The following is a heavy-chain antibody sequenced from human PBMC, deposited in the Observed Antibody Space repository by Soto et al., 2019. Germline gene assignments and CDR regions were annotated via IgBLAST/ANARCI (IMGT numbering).Heavy chain of an antibody. J-gene: IGHJ4*02. Sequence: ASVKVSCKASGYTLTSYGISWVRQAPGQGLEWMGWINAYNGNTNYAQRLQDRVTMTTDTSTNTGYMELRSLRSDDTAVYYCARWDMDILTGYYYPGYFDYWGQGTLVTVSS. D-gene: IGHD3-9*01. CDR3: ARWDMDILTGYYYPGYFDY. V-gene: IGHV1-18*01. CDR1: GYTLTSYG. CDR2: INAYNGNT.